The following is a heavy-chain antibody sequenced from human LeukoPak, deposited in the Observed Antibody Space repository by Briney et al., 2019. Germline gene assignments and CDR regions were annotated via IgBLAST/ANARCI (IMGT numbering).Heavy chain of an antibody. V-gene: IGHV4-39*01. Sequence: PSETLSLTCTVSGGSISSSSYYWGWIRQPPGKGLEWIGSIYYSGSTYYNPSLKSRVTISVDTSKNQFSLKLSSVTAADTAVYYCARQEETWYSSSWFGWGQGTLVTVSS. CDR3: ARQEETWYSSSWFG. CDR1: GGSISSSSYY. J-gene: IGHJ4*02. D-gene: IGHD6-13*01. CDR2: IYYSGST.